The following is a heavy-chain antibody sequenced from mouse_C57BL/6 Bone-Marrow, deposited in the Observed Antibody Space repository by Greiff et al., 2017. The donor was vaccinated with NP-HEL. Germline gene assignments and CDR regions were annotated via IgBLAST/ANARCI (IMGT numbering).Heavy chain of an antibody. D-gene: IGHD1-1*01. Sequence: EVQGVESGGGLVKPGGSLKLSCAASGFTFSSYAMSWVRQTPEKRLEWVATISDGGSYTYYPDNVKGRFTISRDNAKNNLYLQMSHLKSEDTAMYYCARGSLYYGSSWDYWGQGTTLTVSS. CDR1: GFTFSSYA. J-gene: IGHJ2*01. V-gene: IGHV5-4*01. CDR2: ISDGGSYT. CDR3: ARGSLYYGSSWDY.